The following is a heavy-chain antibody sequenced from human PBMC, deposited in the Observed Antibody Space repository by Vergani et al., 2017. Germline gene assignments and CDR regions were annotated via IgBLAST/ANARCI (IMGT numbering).Heavy chain of an antibody. Sequence: QVTLKESGPALVKPTQTLTLTCTFSGFSLSTSGMRVSWIRQPPGKALEWLARIDWDDDKFYSTSLKTRLTISKDTSKDQVVLTMTNMDPVDTATYYCARMAGYCSGGSCYSEDAFDIWGQGTMVTVSS. V-gene: IGHV2-70*04. CDR1: GFSLSTSGMR. CDR2: IDWDDDK. D-gene: IGHD2-15*01. CDR3: ARMAGYCSGGSCYSEDAFDI. J-gene: IGHJ3*02.